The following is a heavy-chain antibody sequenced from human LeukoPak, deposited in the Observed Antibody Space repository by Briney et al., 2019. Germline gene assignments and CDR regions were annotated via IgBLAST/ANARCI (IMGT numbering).Heavy chain of an antibody. CDR3: ARAYYYDSSGGVDY. V-gene: IGHV1-2*02. D-gene: IGHD3-22*01. CDR1: GYTFSGYY. J-gene: IGHJ4*02. Sequence: ASVTVSCKASGYTFSGYYMHWVRQAPGQGLEWMGWINPNSGGTNYAQKFQGRVTMTRDTSISTAYMELSRLRSDDTAVYYCARAYYYDSSGGVDYWGQGTLVTVSS. CDR2: INPNSGGT.